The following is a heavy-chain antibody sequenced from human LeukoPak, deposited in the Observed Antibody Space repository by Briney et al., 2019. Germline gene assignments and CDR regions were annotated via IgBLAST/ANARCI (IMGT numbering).Heavy chain of an antibody. V-gene: IGHV4-34*11. D-gene: IGHD5-18*01. Sequence: PSETLSLTCAVYGASFSGDYWSWIRQPPGKGLEWIAFMQSSGNSNYNPSLKSRVTMFVDTSKNQFVLNLRSVTAADTAVYYCARDKRHSYGRYFDHWGQGMLVTVSS. J-gene: IGHJ4*02. CDR3: ARDKRHSYGRYFDH. CDR1: GASFSGDY. CDR2: MQSSGNS.